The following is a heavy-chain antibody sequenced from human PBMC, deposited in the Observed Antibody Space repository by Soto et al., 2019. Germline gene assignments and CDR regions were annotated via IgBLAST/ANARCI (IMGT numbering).Heavy chain of an antibody. CDR2: ISSSGNTI. D-gene: IGHD2-21*02. Sequence: GGSLRLSCAVSGFMFSDYYMAWIRQAPGKGLEWISYISSSGNTIYYADSVKGRFTVSRDNANSTLHLQMNSLRADDTSLYYCARGVRSSLTAIGGFDPWGQGHWSPSPQ. V-gene: IGHV3-11*01. CDR3: ARGVRSSLTAIGGFDP. CDR1: GFMFSDYY. J-gene: IGHJ5*02.